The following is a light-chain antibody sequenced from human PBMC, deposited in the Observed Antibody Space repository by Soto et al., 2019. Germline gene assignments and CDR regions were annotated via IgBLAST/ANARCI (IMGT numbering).Light chain of an antibody. CDR2: RNN. J-gene: IGLJ3*02. V-gene: IGLV1-47*01. CDR3: AALDDSLSGRV. Sequence: QSVLTQPPSASGTPGQRVTISCSGSSSNIGSNYVYWYQQVPGTAPKLLIYRNNQRPSGVPDRFSGSKSGTSASLAISGLRSEDEADYYCAALDDSLSGRVFGGGTKLTVL. CDR1: SSNIGSNY.